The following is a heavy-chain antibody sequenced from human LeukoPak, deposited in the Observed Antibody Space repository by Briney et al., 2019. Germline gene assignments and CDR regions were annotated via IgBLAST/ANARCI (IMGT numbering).Heavy chain of an antibody. Sequence: ASVKVSCKSSGYTFTGYYMHWVRQAPGQGLEWMGWINPNSGGTNYAQKFQGRVTMTRDTSISTAYMELNRLRSDDTAVYYCARSSYSSSWYQLYYYYYGMDVWGQGTTVTVSS. J-gene: IGHJ6*02. CDR3: ARSSYSSSWYQLYYYYYGMDV. V-gene: IGHV1-2*02. CDR1: GYTFTGYY. CDR2: INPNSGGT. D-gene: IGHD6-13*01.